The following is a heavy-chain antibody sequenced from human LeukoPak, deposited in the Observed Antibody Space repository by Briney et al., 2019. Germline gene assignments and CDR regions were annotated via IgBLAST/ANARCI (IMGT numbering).Heavy chain of an antibody. CDR1: GYTFTGYY. J-gene: IGHJ5*02. D-gene: IGHD6-6*01. CDR2: INPNSGGT. Sequence: ASVKVSCKASGYTFTGYYMRWVRQAPGQGLEWMGWINPNSGGTNYAQKFQGRVTMTRDTSISTAYMELSRLRSDDTAVYYCARTVYSSSWFDPWGQGTLVTVSS. V-gene: IGHV1-2*02. CDR3: ARTVYSSSWFDP.